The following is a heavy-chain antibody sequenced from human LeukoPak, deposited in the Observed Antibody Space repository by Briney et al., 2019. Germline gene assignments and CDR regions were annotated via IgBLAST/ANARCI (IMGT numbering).Heavy chain of an antibody. CDR1: GFTFSSGE. V-gene: IGHV3-48*03. D-gene: IGHD6-19*01. CDR3: TKERGCY. J-gene: IGHJ4*02. CDR2: ISSSASTI. Sequence: PGGSLRLSCAASGFTFSSGEMTWVRQAPGQGMESVSFISSSASTILYADSVKGRFTISRDNGKNALYLQMNSLRAEDTAVYYCTKERGCYWGQGTLVTVSS.